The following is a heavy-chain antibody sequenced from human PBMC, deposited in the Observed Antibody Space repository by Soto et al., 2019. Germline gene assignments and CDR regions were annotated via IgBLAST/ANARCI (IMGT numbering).Heavy chain of an antibody. CDR1: GGSISSYY. J-gene: IGHJ5*02. CDR2: IYTCGST. Sequence: SETLSLTCTDSGGSISSYYWGWIRQPAGKGLEWIGRIYTCGSTNYNPSLKSRVTMSVDTSKNQFSLKLSSVTAADTAVYYCARAKSPAAAGRFDPWGQGTLVTVSS. V-gene: IGHV4-4*07. D-gene: IGHD6-13*01. CDR3: ARAKSPAAAGRFDP.